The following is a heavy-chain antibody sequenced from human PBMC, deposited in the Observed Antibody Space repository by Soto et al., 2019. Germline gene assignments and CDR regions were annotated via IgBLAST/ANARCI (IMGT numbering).Heavy chain of an antibody. J-gene: IGHJ3*02. V-gene: IGHV4-59*01. CDR1: DGCLRRYD. CDR2: IYYRGST. CDR3: ARSVCVGNLVYAFEI. D-gene: IGHD2-8*01. Sequence: PSETPSLTCTDSDGCLRRYDWIWIRHPPGEGLEWIGYIYYRGSTNYNPSLKSRVTISLDTSKKQFSLKLSSVTAADTAVYYCARSVCVGNLVYAFEIGGQGTMVTVSS.